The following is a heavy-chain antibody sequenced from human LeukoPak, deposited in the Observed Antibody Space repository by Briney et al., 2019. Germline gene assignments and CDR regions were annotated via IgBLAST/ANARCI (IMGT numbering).Heavy chain of an antibody. CDR3: ARDLGGYSYYYMDV. J-gene: IGHJ6*03. CDR1: GGSISSYY. Sequence: SETLSLTCTVSGGSISSYYWGWIRRPAGKGLEWIGRIYTSGGTNYNPSLKSRVTISVDKSRKQFSLQLSSVTAADTAVYYCARDLGGYSYYYMDVWGKGTTVTVSS. CDR2: IYTSGGT. V-gene: IGHV4-4*07. D-gene: IGHD3-16*01.